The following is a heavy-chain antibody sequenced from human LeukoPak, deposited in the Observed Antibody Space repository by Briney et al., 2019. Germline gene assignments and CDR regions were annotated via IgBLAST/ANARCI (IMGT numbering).Heavy chain of an antibody. CDR3: ARDGVAGGFDY. Sequence: SETLSLTCTVSGGSISSYYWNWLRQAPGKGLEWIGYIHYSGSTNHNSSLKSRFPLSVDTSRNQYSLKLSSVTAADTAVYYCARDGVAGGFDYWGQGTLVTVSS. J-gene: IGHJ4*02. CDR1: GGSISSYY. CDR2: IHYSGST. V-gene: IGHV4-59*01. D-gene: IGHD6-19*01.